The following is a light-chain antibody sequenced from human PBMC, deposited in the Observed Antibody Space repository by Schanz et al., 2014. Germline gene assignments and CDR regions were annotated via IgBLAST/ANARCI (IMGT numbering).Light chain of an antibody. CDR1: QDISNY. J-gene: IGKJ5*01. Sequence: DIQMTPSPSSLSASVGDRVTITCQASQDISNYLNWYQQKPGKAPKLLIYDASNLETGVPSRFSGSGSGTDFTFTISSLQPEDIATYYCQQYDNLLLTFGQGTRLEIK. CDR3: QQYDNLLLT. V-gene: IGKV1-33*01. CDR2: DAS.